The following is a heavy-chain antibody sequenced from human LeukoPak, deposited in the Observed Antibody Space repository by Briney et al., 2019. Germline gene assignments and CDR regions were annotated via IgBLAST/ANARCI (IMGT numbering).Heavy chain of an antibody. J-gene: IGHJ4*02. D-gene: IGHD2-15*01. CDR2: IYHSGST. Sequence: SETLSLTFTVSGYSISSGYYWVWIRQPPGKGLEWIGSIYHSGSTYYNPSLKSRVTISVDTSNNQFSLKLSSVTAADTAVYYCARDRSSCSGGSCTEVLDYWGQGKLVTVSS. CDR3: ARDRSSCSGGSCTEVLDY. CDR1: GYSISSGYY. V-gene: IGHV4-38-2*02.